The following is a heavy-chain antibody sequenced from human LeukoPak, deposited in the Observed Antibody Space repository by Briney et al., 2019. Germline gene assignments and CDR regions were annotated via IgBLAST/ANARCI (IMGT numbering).Heavy chain of an antibody. CDR1: GFTFSSYS. Sequence: PGGSLRLSCAASGFTFSSYSMNWVRQAPGKGLEWVSSISSSSSYIYCADSVKGRFTISRDNAKNSLYLQMNSLRAEDTAVYYCAKEGRDGFNYDYWGQGTLVTVSS. V-gene: IGHV3-21*01. CDR3: AKEGRDGFNYDY. CDR2: ISSSSSYI. J-gene: IGHJ4*02. D-gene: IGHD5-24*01.